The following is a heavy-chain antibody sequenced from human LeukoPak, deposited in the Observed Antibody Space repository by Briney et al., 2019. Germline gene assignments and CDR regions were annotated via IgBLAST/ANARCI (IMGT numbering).Heavy chain of an antibody. J-gene: IGHJ4*02. D-gene: IGHD6-13*01. Sequence: SQTLSLTCTVSAGSISSGDYYWSWIRQPPGKGLEWIGYIYYSGSTYYNPSLKSRVTISVDTSKNQFSLKLSSVTAADTAVYYCASSGAAAGNFDYWGQGTLVTVSS. CDR2: IYYSGST. CDR3: ASSGAAAGNFDY. CDR1: AGSISSGDYY. V-gene: IGHV4-30-4*08.